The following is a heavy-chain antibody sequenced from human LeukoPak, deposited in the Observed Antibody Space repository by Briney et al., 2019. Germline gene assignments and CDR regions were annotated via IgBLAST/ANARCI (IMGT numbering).Heavy chain of an antibody. D-gene: IGHD2-2*01. CDR1: GFTVSSNY. CDR3: ASTKDIVVVPAAMPLDY. J-gene: IGHJ4*02. CDR2: IYSGGST. V-gene: IGHV3-53*01. Sequence: PGGSLRLSCAASGFTVSSNYMSWVRQAPGKGLEWVSVIYSGGSTYYADSMKGRFTISRDNSKNTLYLQMNSLRAEDTAVYYCASTKDIVVVPAAMPLDYWGQGTLVTVSS.